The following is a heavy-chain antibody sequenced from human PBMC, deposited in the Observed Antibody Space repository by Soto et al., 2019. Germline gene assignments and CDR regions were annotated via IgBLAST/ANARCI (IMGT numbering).Heavy chain of an antibody. D-gene: IGHD6-19*01. CDR3: ARSKQWLVPSYYYGMDV. Sequence: QVQLVQSGAEVKKPGSSVKVSCKASGGTFSSYAISWVRQAPGQGLEWMGGIIPIFGTANYAQKFQGRVTITADESTSQAYMELSSLRSEDTAVYYCARSKQWLVPSYYYGMDVWGQGTTVTVSS. CDR2: IIPIFGTA. V-gene: IGHV1-69*12. J-gene: IGHJ6*02. CDR1: GGTFSSYA.